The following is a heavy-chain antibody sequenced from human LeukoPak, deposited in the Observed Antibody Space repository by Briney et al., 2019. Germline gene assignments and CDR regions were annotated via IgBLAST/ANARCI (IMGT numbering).Heavy chain of an antibody. J-gene: IGHJ4*02. Sequence: PGGSLRLSCAASGFTFSSYSMNWVRQAPGKGLEWVSYISSSSSTIYYADSVKGRFTISRDHAKNSLYLQMNSLRAEDTAVYYCARGVTYFDYWGQGTLVTVSS. CDR3: ARGVTYFDY. D-gene: IGHD2-21*02. CDR2: ISSSSSTI. CDR1: GFTFSSYS. V-gene: IGHV3-48*01.